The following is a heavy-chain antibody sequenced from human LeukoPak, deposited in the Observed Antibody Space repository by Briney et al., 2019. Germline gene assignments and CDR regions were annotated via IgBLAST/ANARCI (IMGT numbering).Heavy chain of an antibody. CDR3: ARAREARIAVAGIDY. CDR2: INHSGST. CDR1: GGSFSGYY. D-gene: IGHD6-19*01. V-gene: IGHV4-34*01. Sequence: PSETLSLTCAVYGGSFSGYYWSWIRQPPGKGLEWIGEINHSGSTNYNPSLKSRVTISVDTSKNQFSLKLSSVTAADTAVYYCARAREARIAVAGIDYWGQGTLVTVSS. J-gene: IGHJ4*02.